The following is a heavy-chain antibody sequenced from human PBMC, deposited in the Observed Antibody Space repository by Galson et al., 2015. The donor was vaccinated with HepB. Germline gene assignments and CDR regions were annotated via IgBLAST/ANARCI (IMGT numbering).Heavy chain of an antibody. CDR2: IKSKTDGGAT. J-gene: IGHJ6*02. CDR3: TTALYFYVSGSYALMDV. Sequence: SLRLSCAGSGFSFSNVWMSWVRQAPGKGLEWVGRIKSKTDGGATDCAAPVKGRFTLSRDDSKNTLYLQTNSLKTEDTGLYFCTTALYFYVSGSYALMDVWGQGTTVTVSS. V-gene: IGHV3-15*01. D-gene: IGHD3-10*01. CDR1: GFSFSNVW.